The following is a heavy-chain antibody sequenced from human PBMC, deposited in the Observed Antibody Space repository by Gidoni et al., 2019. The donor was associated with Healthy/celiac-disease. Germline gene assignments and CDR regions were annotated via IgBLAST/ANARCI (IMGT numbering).Heavy chain of an antibody. D-gene: IGHD2-2*01. V-gene: IGHV3-11*06. CDR3: ARARGFNVVVPAAIHFDY. CDR2: ISSSSSYT. CDR1: GFTFSDYY. Sequence: QVQLVESGGGLVKPGGSLRLSWAASGFTFSDYYMSWIRQAPGKGLAWVSYISSSSSYTNYADSVKGRFTISRDNAKNSLYLQMTSLRAEDTAVYYCARARGFNVVVPAAIHFDYWGQGTLVTVSS. J-gene: IGHJ4*02.